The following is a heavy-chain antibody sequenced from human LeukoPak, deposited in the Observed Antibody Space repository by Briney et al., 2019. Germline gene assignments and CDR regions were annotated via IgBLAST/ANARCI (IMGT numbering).Heavy chain of an antibody. D-gene: IGHD3-10*01. CDR3: ARVSGSYYRDFDY. J-gene: IGHJ4*02. CDR2: INPNSGGT. CDR1: GYTFTGYY. V-gene: IGHV1-2*02. Sequence: ASVKVSCKASGYTFTGYYMHWVRQAPGQGLEWMGWINPNSGGTNYAQNFQGRVTMTRDASISTAYMELSRLRSDDTAVYYCARVSGSYYRDFDYWGQGTLVTVSS.